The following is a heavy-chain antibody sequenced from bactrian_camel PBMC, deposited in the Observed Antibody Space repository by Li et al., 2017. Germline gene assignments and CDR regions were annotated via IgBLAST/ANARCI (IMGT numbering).Heavy chain of an antibody. CDR1: GFTFSNHH. J-gene: IGHJ4*01. V-gene: IGHV3S40*01. Sequence: VQLVESGGGLVQPGGSLRLSCTVSGFTFSNHHMGWVRQSPGKGLEWVSAIIPDGARQYYADSVKGRFTISRDNAKNTVYLQMNSLNSEDTALYYCWSRAGWGQGTQVTVS. CDR3: WSRAG. CDR2: IIPDGARQ.